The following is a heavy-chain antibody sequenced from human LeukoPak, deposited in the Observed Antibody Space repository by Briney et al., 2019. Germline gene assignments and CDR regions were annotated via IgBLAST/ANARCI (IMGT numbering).Heavy chain of an antibody. CDR1: GFTFSSYS. D-gene: IGHD2-15*01. CDR3: ASPLYCSGGICYSEFGY. J-gene: IGHJ4*02. V-gene: IGHV3-21*01. Sequence: GGSLRLSCAASGFTFSSYSMNWVRQAPGKGLEWVSSISSSSSYIYYADSVKGRFTISRDNAKNSLYLQMNSLRAEDTAVYYRASPLYCSGGICYSEFGYWGQGTLVTVSS. CDR2: ISSSSSYI.